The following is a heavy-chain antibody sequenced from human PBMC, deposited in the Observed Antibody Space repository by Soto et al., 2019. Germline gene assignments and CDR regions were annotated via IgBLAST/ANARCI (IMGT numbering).Heavy chain of an antibody. Sequence: PSETLSFTCTVSVVSFSNYYWSLIRQAPGKGLECICYIFYSGRTSYSPSLKSRLTLSRDASKNKFSLKFTSVTAADTAVYYCAGAMSSYMSYQYRLNIWGPGTTVTLSS. CDR3: AGAMSSYMSYQYRLNI. CDR2: IFYSGRT. D-gene: IGHD2-2*01. V-gene: IGHV4-59*03. J-gene: IGHJ6*01. CDR1: VVSFSNYY.